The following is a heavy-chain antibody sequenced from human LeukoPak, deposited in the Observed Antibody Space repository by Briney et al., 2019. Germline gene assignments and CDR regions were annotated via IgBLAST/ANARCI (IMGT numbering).Heavy chain of an antibody. CDR3: ARVRSLYCSSSSCLYYYFDY. V-gene: IGHV4-59*01. CDR2: IYYSGST. Sequence: PSETLSLTCTVSGGSISSYYWSWIRQPPGKGLEWIGYIYYSGSTNYNPSLKSRVTISVDTSKNQFSLKLSSVTAADTAVYYCARVRSLYCSSSSCLYYYFDYWGQGTRVTVSS. J-gene: IGHJ4*02. D-gene: IGHD2-2*01. CDR1: GGSISSYY.